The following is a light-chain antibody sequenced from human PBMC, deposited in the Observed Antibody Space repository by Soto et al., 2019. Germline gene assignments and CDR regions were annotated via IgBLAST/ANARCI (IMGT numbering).Light chain of an antibody. CDR1: QIVGSNY. CDR3: QQYGSSSWT. J-gene: IGKJ1*01. CDR2: AAS. V-gene: IGKV3-20*01. Sequence: EIVLAQSPGTLSLSPGERATLSCRLCQIVGSNYLAWYQQKPGQAPRILIFAASSRATGIPDRFSGSGSGTDFTLTISRLEPEDFAVYYCQQYGSSSWTFGQGTKVDIK.